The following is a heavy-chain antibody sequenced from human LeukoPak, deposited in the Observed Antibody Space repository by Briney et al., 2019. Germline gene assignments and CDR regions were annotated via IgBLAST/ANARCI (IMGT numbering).Heavy chain of an antibody. CDR2: ISYDGSNK. CDR3: ARDRVIVVVPKDY. D-gene: IGHD3-22*01. Sequence: GRSLRLSCAASGFTFSSYAMHWVRQAPGKWQEWVAVISYDGSNKYYADSVKGRFTISRDNSKNTLYLQMNSLRAEDTAVYYCARDRVIVVVPKDYWGQGTLVTVSS. V-gene: IGHV3-30-3*01. J-gene: IGHJ4*02. CDR1: GFTFSSYA.